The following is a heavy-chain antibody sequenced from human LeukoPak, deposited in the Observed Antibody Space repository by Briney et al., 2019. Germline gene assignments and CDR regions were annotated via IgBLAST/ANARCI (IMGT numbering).Heavy chain of an antibody. V-gene: IGHV3-23*01. CDR1: GFTFSSYA. D-gene: IGHD3-22*01. J-gene: IGHJ1*01. Sequence: GGSLRLSCAASGFTFSSYAMSWVRQAPGKGLEWVSAISGSGGSTYYADSVKGRFTISRDNSKNTLYLQMNSLRAEDTAVYYCAKDLTMIVVEPDYFQHWGQGTLVTVSS. CDR3: AKDLTMIVVEPDYFQH. CDR2: ISGSGGST.